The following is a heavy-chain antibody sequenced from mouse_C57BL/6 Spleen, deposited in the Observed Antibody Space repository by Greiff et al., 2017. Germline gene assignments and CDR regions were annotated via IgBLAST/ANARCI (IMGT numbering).Heavy chain of an antibody. J-gene: IGHJ4*01. D-gene: IGHD1-1*01. CDR1: GYSFTDYN. V-gene: IGHV1-39*01. CDR3: ARSGGYGSSRYAMDY. Sequence: QLVESGPELVKPGASVKISCKASGYSFTDYNMNWVKQSNGKSLEWIGVINPNYGTTSYNQKFKGKATLTVDQSSSTAYMQLNSLTSEDSAVYYCARSGGYGSSRYAMDYWGKGTSVTVSS. CDR2: INPNYGTT.